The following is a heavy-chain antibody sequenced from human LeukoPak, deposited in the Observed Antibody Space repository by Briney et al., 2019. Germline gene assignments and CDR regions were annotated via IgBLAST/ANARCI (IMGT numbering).Heavy chain of an antibody. CDR1: GFTFSSYG. J-gene: IGHJ4*02. CDR3: AKEASRGSSFAYTPIEKPYYLDY. Sequence: PGGSLRLSCAASGFTFSSYGMHWVRQAPGKGLEWVTFIRYDGSNKYYADSVKGRFTISRDNSKNTLFLQMSSLRPEDTAVYYCAKEASRGSSFAYTPIEKPYYLDYWGQGTLVTVSS. V-gene: IGHV3-30*02. D-gene: IGHD5-18*01. CDR2: IRYDGSNK.